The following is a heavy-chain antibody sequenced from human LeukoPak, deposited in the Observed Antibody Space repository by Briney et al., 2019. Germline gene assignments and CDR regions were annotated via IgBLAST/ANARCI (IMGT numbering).Heavy chain of an antibody. J-gene: IGHJ4*02. Sequence: GRSLRLSCAASGFTFSSYSMNWVRQAPGKGLEWVSSISSSRSYIYYADSVEGRFTISRDNAKNSLYLQMNSMRAEDTAVYYCARDRDMITFGGVIAPPDYWGQGTLVTVSS. V-gene: IGHV3-21*01. CDR1: GFTFSSYS. CDR2: ISSSRSYI. D-gene: IGHD3-16*02. CDR3: ARDRDMITFGGVIAPPDY.